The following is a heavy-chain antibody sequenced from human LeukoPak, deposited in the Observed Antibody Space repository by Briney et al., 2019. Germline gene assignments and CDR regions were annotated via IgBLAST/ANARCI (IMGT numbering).Heavy chain of an antibody. Sequence: PGRSLRLSCAASGFTFSSYGMHWVRQAPGKGLEWVANINYDGVEKYYVDSVKGRFTISRDNAENSLHLQMNSLRAEDTAVYYCARDSVRGRPLVAFDIWGQRTMVTVSP. CDR2: INYDGVEK. D-gene: IGHD6-6*01. CDR1: GFTFSSYG. J-gene: IGHJ3*02. V-gene: IGHV3-7*01. CDR3: ARDSVRGRPLVAFDI.